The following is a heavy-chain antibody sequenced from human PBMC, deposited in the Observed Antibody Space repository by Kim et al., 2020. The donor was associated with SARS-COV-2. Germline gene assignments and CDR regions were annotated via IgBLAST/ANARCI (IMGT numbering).Heavy chain of an antibody. CDR2: INNGGDTT. D-gene: IGHD3-10*01. CDR1: GFTFSDYY. J-gene: IGHJ4*01. Sequence: GGSLRLSCAASGFTFSDYYMTWIRQSPGKGLEWISYINNGGDTTYYTDSVRGRFTISRDNTRNSLHLQMNSLTVEDTGIFYCARVKRWFRDASFLTLHF. V-gene: IGHV3-11*01. CDR3: ARVKRWFRDASFLTLHF.